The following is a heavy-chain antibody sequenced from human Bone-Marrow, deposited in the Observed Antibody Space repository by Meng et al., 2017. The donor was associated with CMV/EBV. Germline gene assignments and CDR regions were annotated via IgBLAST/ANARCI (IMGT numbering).Heavy chain of an antibody. CDR3: AGRITGTTDYYYYGMDV. V-gene: IGHV4-39*01. CDR1: GGSISSSSYY. CDR2: IYYSGST. Sequence: SETLSLTCTVSGGSISSSSYYWGWIRQPPGKGLEWIGSIYYSGSTYYNPSLKSRVTISVDTSKNQFSLQLNSVTPEDTAVYYCAGRITGTTDYYYYGMDVWGQGTTVTVSS. D-gene: IGHD1-14*01. J-gene: IGHJ6*02.